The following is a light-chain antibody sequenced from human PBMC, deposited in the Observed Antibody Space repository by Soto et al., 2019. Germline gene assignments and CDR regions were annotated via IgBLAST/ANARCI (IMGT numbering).Light chain of an antibody. CDR2: GAS. J-gene: IGKJ5*01. Sequence: EIVVTQSPATLYVYPGERATLSCRASQSVSSNLAWYQQKPGQAPRLLIYGASTRATGIPARFSGSGSGTDFTLTISSLEPEDFALYYCQQRNTWPPITFGQGTRLEIK. CDR3: QQRNTWPPIT. CDR1: QSVSSN. V-gene: IGKV3-15*01.